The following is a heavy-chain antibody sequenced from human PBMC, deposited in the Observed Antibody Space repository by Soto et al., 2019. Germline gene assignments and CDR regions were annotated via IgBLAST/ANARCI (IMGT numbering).Heavy chain of an antibody. J-gene: IGHJ4*02. CDR2: IYWDDDK. CDR1: GFSLTTSGVG. V-gene: IGHV2-5*02. CDR3: AHRGYMYGNWDHGYFDY. D-gene: IGHD5-18*01. Sequence: QITLKESGPTRVRPTQTLALTCTFSGFSLTTSGVGVGWIRKTPGKALEWLAVIYWDDDKRYSPSLKSRLTITTDTSKNLGVLTIAAMDPVDTATYFCAHRGYMYGNWDHGYFDYWGQGTLVTVSS.